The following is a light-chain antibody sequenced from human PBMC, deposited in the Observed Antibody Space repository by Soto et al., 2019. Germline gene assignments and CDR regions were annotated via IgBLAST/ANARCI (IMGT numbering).Light chain of an antibody. J-gene: IGKJ5*01. CDR3: QQHSNWSPT. CDR1: QSVSID. CDR2: GAC. Sequence: IVSTPSPATVPVSPGASVTLSGRASQSVSIDLAWYQQKPGQAHRLLIYGACTRATDIPPSFTGSGSGTEFTLNISRLEIEEFAVYHCQQHSNWSPTFGQGTRLDIK. V-gene: IGKV3-15*01.